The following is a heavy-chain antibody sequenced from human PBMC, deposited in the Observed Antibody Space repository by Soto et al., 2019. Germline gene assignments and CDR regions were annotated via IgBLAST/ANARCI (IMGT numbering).Heavy chain of an antibody. CDR2: ISGSGGST. V-gene: IGHV3-23*01. CDR3: AKGATSTWYGGQFDC. D-gene: IGHD6-13*01. CDR1: GFTFNTYA. J-gene: IGHJ4*02. Sequence: EVQLLESGGGLVQPGGSLRLSCAASGFTFNTYAMNWVRQAPGKGLEWVSAISGSGGSTYYADPVKGRFTISRDNSKNPLNLKMNSLRAEDTDVYYCAKGATSTWYGGQFDCWGQGTQVTVSS.